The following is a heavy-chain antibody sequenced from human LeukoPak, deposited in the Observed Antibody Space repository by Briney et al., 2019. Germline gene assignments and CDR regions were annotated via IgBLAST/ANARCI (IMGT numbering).Heavy chain of an antibody. V-gene: IGHV1-2*02. CDR3: SRAVDSSRWYIVMEV. Sequence: SVNVSCKASVYTFTGYYMHWLRQPPGQGLDWMGWINHNSCCTNLVQKFHGRLTMTRDTSIRTAYVDLNRLRSGDRAVYYCSRAVDSSRWYIVMEVWGKGATVTVSS. CDR1: VYTFTGYY. D-gene: IGHD6-13*01. J-gene: IGHJ6*04. CDR2: INHNSCCT.